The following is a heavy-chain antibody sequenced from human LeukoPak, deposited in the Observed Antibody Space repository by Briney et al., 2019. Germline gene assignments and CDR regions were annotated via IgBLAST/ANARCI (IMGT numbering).Heavy chain of an antibody. CDR3: THWTRHDGYCSGGSCYGLHY. D-gene: IGHD2-15*01. Sequence: SGPTLVKPTQTLTLTCTFSGFSLSTRGVGVGWVRQPPGKALEWRALIYWDDDERYSPSLNSRLTITKDTSKNQVVLTVTDMDPVDTATYYCTHWTRHDGYCSGGSCYGLHYWGQGTLVTVSS. CDR2: IYWDDDE. V-gene: IGHV2-5*02. J-gene: IGHJ4*02. CDR1: GFSLSTRGVG.